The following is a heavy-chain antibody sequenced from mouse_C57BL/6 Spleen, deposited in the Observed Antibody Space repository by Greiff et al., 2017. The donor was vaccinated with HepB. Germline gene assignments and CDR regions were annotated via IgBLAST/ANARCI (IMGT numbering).Heavy chain of an antibody. D-gene: IGHD1-1*01. CDR2: INPSTGGT. V-gene: IGHV1-42*01. CDR1: GYSFTGYY. CDR3: ARGDYGSRGGFAY. J-gene: IGHJ3*01. Sequence: VQLQQSGPELVKPGASVKISCKASGYSFTGYYMNWVKQSPEKSLEWIGEINPSTGGTTYNQKFKAKATLTVDKSSSTAYMQLKSLTSEDSAVYYCARGDYGSRGGFAYWSQGTLVTVSA.